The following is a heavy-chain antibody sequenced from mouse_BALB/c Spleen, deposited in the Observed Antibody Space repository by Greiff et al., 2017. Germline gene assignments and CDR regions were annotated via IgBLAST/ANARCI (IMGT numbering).Heavy chain of an antibody. CDR1: GFSLTSYG. Sequence: VQVVESGPGLVQPSQSLSITCTVSGFSLTSYGVHWVRQSPGKGLEWLGVIWSGGSTDYNAAFISRLSISKDNSKSQVFFKMNSLQANDTAIYYCARVYQNAMDYWGQGTSVTVSS. J-gene: IGHJ4*01. CDR3: ARVYQNAMDY. CDR2: IWSGGST. V-gene: IGHV2-2*02.